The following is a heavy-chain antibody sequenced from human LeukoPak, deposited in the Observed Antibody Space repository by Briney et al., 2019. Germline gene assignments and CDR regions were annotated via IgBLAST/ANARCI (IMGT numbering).Heavy chain of an antibody. V-gene: IGHV4-39*07. CDR3: AREGPGDGYNFDY. J-gene: IGHJ4*02. D-gene: IGHD5-24*01. CDR2: IYYSGST. CDR1: GGSISSSSYY. Sequence: SETLSLTCTVSGGSISSSSYYWGWIRQPPGKGLEWIGSIYYSGSTYYNPSLKSRVTISVDTSKNQFSLKLSSVTAADTAVYYCAREGPGDGYNFDYWGQGTLVTVSS.